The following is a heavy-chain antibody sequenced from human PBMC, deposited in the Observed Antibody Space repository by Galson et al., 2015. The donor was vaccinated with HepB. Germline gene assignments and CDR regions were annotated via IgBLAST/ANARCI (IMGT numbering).Heavy chain of an antibody. CDR1: GGSFSGYY. CDR3: ARSMVGGVVYFDY. J-gene: IGHJ4*02. D-gene: IGHD3-10*01. Sequence: TLSLTCAVYGGSFSGYYWNLIRQSPGKGLEWIGEINHRGSTNYNPSLKSRVTLSIDTSKNQFSLKLSSVTAADTAVYYCARSMVGGVVYFDYWGQGTLATVSS. V-gene: IGHV4-34*01. CDR2: INHRGST.